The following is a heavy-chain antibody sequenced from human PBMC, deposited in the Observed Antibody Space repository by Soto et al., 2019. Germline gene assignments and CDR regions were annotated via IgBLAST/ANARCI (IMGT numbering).Heavy chain of an antibody. CDR1: GYPFPRSD. CDR2: MNPNSGNT. J-gene: IGHJ4*01. Sequence: ASVKVSCKASGYPFPRSDINWVRQATGQGLEWMGWMNPNSGNTGYAQKFQGRVTMTRNTSINTAYMELSSLRSEDTAVYYCTTDSYFTLKLVRFDYWGLGTLVTVSS. V-gene: IGHV1-8*01. D-gene: IGHD3-22*01. CDR3: TTDSYFTLKLVRFDY.